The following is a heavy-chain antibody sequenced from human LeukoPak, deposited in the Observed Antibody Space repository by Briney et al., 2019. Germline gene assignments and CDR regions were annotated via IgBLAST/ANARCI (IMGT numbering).Heavy chain of an antibody. V-gene: IGHV4-59*01. CDR1: GGSISSYY. CDR2: IYYSGST. CDR3: ARDRGGYDPYYFDY. J-gene: IGHJ4*02. Sequence: SEPLSLTCTVSGGSISSYYWSWIRPPPGKGLEWIGYIYYSGSTNYNPSLKSRVTISVDTSKNQFSLKLSSVTAADTAVYYCARDRGGYDPYYFDYWGQGTLVTVSS. D-gene: IGHD5-12*01.